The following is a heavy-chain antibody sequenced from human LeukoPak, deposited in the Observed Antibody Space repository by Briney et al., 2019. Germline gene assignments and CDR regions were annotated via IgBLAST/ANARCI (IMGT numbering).Heavy chain of an antibody. CDR1: GYTFTSYG. D-gene: IGHD2-2*01. V-gene: IGHV1-18*01. CDR2: ISAYNGNT. CDR3: AREAVVSDAFDI. J-gene: IGHJ3*02. Sequence: ASVKVSCKASGYTFTSYGISWVRQAPGQGLEWMGWISAYNGNTNYAQKLQGRVTMTRDTSTSTVYMELSSLRSEDTAVYYCAREAVVSDAFDIWGQGTMVTVSS.